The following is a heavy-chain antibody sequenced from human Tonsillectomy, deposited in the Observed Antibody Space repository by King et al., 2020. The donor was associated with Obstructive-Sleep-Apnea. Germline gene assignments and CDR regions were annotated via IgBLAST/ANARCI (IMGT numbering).Heavy chain of an antibody. CDR3: AKEGGGSGVYWVVS. CDR2: INSRGTT. Sequence: QLVQSGGGLVQPGGSLRLSCAASGFTFDSYAMSWVGQAPGKGREWVAAINSRGTTFYADSVKGRFTIARDNSKHTVDLQVNSLRAEDTAFYYCAKEGGGSGVYWVVSWGQGTLVTVSS. J-gene: IGHJ5*01. CDR1: GFTFDSYA. V-gene: IGHV3-23*04. D-gene: IGHD3-10*01.